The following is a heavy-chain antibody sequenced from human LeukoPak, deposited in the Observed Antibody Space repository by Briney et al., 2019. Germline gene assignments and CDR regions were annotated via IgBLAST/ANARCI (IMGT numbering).Heavy chain of an antibody. CDR1: GGTFSSYA. D-gene: IGHD6-6*01. J-gene: IGHJ4*02. V-gene: IGHV1-69*05. CDR3: ARGTSIAALGDY. CDR2: IIPIFGTA. Sequence: ASVKVSCKASGGTFSSYAISWVRQAPGQGLEWMGGIIPIFGTANYAQKFQGRVTITTDESTSTAYMELSSLRSEDTAVYYCARGTSIAALGDYWGQGTPVTVSS.